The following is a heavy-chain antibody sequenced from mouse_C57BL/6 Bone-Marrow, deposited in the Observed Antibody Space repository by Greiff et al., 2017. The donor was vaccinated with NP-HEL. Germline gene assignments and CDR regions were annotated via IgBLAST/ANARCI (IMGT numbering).Heavy chain of an antibody. CDR2: IDPENGDT. V-gene: IGHV14-4*01. CDR1: GFNIKDDY. CDR3: TTRADYYAMDY. Sequence: VQLKQSGAELVRPGASVKLSCTASGFNIKDDYMHWVKHRPEQGLEWIGWIDPENGDTEYASKFQGKATITADTSSNTAYLQLSSLTSEDTAVYYCTTRADYYAMDYWGQGTSVTVSS. J-gene: IGHJ4*01. D-gene: IGHD3-3*01.